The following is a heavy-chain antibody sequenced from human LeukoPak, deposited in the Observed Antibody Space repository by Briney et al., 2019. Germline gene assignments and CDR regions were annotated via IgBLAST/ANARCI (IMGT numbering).Heavy chain of an antibody. D-gene: IGHD2-2*02. CDR1: GFTFSSYG. J-gene: IGHJ4*02. CDR2: ISSDARKK. V-gene: IGHV3-30*18. CDR3: AKDSRTSYYSPVDY. Sequence: GGSLRLSCAASGFTFSSYGMHWVRQAPGKGLEWVTFISSDARKKYYADSVKGRFTISRDNSKNTLYLQMNSLRAEDTAVYYCAKDSRTSYYSPVDYWGQGTLVTVSS.